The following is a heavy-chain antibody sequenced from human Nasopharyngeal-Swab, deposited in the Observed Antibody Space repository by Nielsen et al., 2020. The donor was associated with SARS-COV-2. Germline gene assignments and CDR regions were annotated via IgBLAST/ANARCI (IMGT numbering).Heavy chain of an antibody. CDR3: AKHKVSCGGDCYTIPYY. V-gene: IGHV3-23*01. D-gene: IGHD2-21*01. J-gene: IGHJ4*02. CDR1: GFTFSTYI. CDR2: ITGSGGTT. Sequence: GGSLRLSCAASGFTFSTYIMSWVRQAPGKGLEWVSAITGSGGTTTYAESVKGRFTISRDNSKNTLYLQMNSLRAEDTAIYYCAKHKVSCGGDCYTIPYYWGQGTLVTVSS.